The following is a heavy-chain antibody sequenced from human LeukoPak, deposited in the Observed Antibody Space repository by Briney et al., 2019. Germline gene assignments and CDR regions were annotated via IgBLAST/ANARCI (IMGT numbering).Heavy chain of an antibody. Sequence: SGGSLRLSCAASGFTFSSYGMHWVRQAPGKGLEWVSSISSSSSYIYYADSVKGRFTISRDNAKNSLYLQMNSLRAEDTAVYYCAATTLGLSRPTFDYWGQGTLVTVSS. CDR2: ISSSSSYI. V-gene: IGHV3-21*01. D-gene: IGHD1-26*01. CDR1: GFTFSSYG. J-gene: IGHJ4*02. CDR3: AATTLGLSRPTFDY.